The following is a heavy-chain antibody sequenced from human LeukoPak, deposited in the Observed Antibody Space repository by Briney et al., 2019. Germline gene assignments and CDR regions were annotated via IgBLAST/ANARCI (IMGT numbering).Heavy chain of an antibody. J-gene: IGHJ5*02. Sequence: GGSLRLSCAASGFTFSSYWMHWVRQAPGKGLVWVSRINSDGSSTSYADSVKGRFTISRDNAKNTLYLQMNSLRAEDTAVYYCARDRGYCSGGSCLNWFDPWGQGTLVTVSS. D-gene: IGHD2-15*01. CDR1: GFTFSSYW. V-gene: IGHV3-74*01. CDR3: ARDRGYCSGGSCLNWFDP. CDR2: INSDGSST.